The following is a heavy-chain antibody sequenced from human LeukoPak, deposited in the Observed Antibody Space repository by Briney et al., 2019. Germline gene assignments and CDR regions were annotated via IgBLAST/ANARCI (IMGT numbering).Heavy chain of an antibody. CDR2: IYHSGST. CDR3: ARARGYSYAFDY. Sequence: PSETLSLTCTVSGYSISSGYYWGWIRQPPGKGLEWIGSIYHSGSTYYNPSLKSRVAISVDTSKNQFSLNLSSVTAADTAVYFCARARGYSYAFDYWGQGTLVTVSS. CDR1: GYSISSGYY. J-gene: IGHJ4*02. V-gene: IGHV4-38-2*02. D-gene: IGHD5-18*01.